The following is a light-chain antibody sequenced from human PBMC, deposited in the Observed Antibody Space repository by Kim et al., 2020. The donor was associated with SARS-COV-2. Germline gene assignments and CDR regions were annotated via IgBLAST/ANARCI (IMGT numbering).Light chain of an antibody. CDR2: EVT. CDR1: SSDVGGYNH. J-gene: IGLJ3*02. CDR3: YSYTGSDIPWI. Sequence: QSVLTQPPSASGSPGQSVTISCTGTSSDVGGYNHVSWYQQHPGEAPKLIIYEVTKRPSGVPDRFFGSKSGNTASLTVSGLQTDDEADYYCYSYTGSDIPWIFGGGTQLTV. V-gene: IGLV2-8*01.